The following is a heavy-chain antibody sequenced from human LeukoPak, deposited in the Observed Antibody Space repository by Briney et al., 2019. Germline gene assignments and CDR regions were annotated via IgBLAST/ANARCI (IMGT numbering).Heavy chain of an antibody. CDR1: GGSFSGYY. V-gene: IGHV4-34*01. Sequence: SETLSLTCAVYGGSFSGYYWSWIRQPPGKGLEWIWEINHSGSTNYNPSLKSRVTISVDTFKNQFSLKLSSVTAADTAVYYCARHLSYCLHGLYYFDYWGQGTLVTVSS. CDR2: INHSGST. J-gene: IGHJ4*02. D-gene: IGHD2/OR15-2a*01. CDR3: ARHLSYCLHGLYYFDY.